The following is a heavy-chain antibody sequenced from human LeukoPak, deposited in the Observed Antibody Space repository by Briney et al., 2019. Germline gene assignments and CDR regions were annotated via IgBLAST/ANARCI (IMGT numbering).Heavy chain of an antibody. Sequence: GESLKISCKGSGYSFTSYWIGWVLQMPGKDLEWMGIIYPGDSDTRYSPSFQGQVTISADKSISTAYLQWSSLKASDTAMYYCARHADKDQYSYADYWGQGTLVTVSS. J-gene: IGHJ4*02. CDR3: ARHADKDQYSYADY. CDR2: IYPGDSDT. V-gene: IGHV5-51*01. CDR1: GYSFTSYW. D-gene: IGHD5-18*01.